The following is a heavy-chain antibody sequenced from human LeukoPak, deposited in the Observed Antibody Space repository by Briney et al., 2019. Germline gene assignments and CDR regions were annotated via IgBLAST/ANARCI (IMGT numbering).Heavy chain of an antibody. V-gene: IGHV3-30*04. CDR3: AKAVAAANFDY. Sequence: GRSLRLSCAASGFTFSSYAMHWVRQAPGKGLEWVAVISYDGSNKYYADSVKGRFTISRDNSKNTLYLQMNSLRAEDTALYYCAKAVAAANFDYWGQGTLVTVSS. D-gene: IGHD6-13*01. CDR2: ISYDGSNK. CDR1: GFTFSSYA. J-gene: IGHJ4*02.